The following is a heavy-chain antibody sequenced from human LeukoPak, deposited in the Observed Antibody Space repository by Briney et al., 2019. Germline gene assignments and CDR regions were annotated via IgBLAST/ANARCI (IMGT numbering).Heavy chain of an antibody. D-gene: IGHD2-8*01. CDR2: IWYDGSNK. CDR3: ARGGGIVLMVYAIRGMDV. CDR1: GFTFSSYG. V-gene: IGHV3-33*01. Sequence: GGSLRLSCAASGFTFSSYGMHWVRQAPGKGLEWVAVIWYDGSNKYYADSVKGRFTISRDNSKNTLYLQMNSLRAEDTAVYYCARGGGIVLMVYAIRGMDVWGQGTTVTVSS. J-gene: IGHJ6*02.